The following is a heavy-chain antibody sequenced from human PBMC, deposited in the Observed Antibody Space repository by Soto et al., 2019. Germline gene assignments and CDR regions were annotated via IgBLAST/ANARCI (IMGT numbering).Heavy chain of an antibody. CDR1: GFTFSSYA. Sequence: GGSLRLSCAASGFTFSSYAMSWVRQATGKGLEWVSAISGSGGSTCYADSVKGRLTISRDNSKTTLYLQMNSLRAEDTAVYYCAKDVRATSKLRYNWNYAASAIYGMEVWGQGTTVTVTS. D-gene: IGHD1-7*01. V-gene: IGHV3-23*01. CDR2: ISGSGGST. J-gene: IGHJ6*02. CDR3: AKDVRATSKLRYNWNYAASAIYGMEV.